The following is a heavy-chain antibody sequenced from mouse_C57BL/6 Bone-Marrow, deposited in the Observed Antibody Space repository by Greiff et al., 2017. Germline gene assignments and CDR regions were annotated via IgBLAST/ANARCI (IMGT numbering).Heavy chain of an antibody. CDR1: GFSLTSYG. J-gene: IGHJ4*01. D-gene: IGHD1-1*01. V-gene: IGHV2-2*01. CDR3: ARNGAYYYGSSYYYAMDY. Sequence: QVQLQQSGPGLVQPSQSLSITCTVSGFSLTSYGVHWVRQSPGKGLEWLGVIWSGGSTDYNAAFISRLSISKDNSKSQVFFKMNSLQADDTDINYCARNGAYYYGSSYYYAMDYWGQGTSVTVSS. CDR2: IWSGGST.